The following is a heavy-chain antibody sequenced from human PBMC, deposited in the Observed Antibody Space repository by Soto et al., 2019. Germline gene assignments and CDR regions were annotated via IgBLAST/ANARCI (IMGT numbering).Heavy chain of an antibody. D-gene: IGHD2-21*02. CDR3: VQSRCGGDCLEIYSSHAYNGLDV. CDR1: GLSLRTTGVG. CDR2: LYWDDDK. J-gene: IGHJ6*02. V-gene: IGHV2-5*02. Sequence: QVTLKESGPTLVKPTQTLTLTCTVSGLSLRTTGVGVGWVRQPPGKALEWLALLYWDDDKRYSPSLRSRLTIAKDISEKQVVLTMTNRDTVDTATYYCVQSRCGGDCLEIYSSHAYNGLDVWGPGTTVTVSS.